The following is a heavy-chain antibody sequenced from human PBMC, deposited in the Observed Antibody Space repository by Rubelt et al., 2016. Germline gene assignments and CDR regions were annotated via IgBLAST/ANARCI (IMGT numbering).Heavy chain of an antibody. V-gene: IGHV3-21*01. D-gene: IGHD1-7*01. J-gene: IGHJ5*02. CDR3: ARGNYFDP. Sequence: KGLEWVSSISSSSSYIYYADSVKGRFTISRDNAKNSLYLQMNSLRAEDTAVYYCARGNYFDPWGQGTLVTVSS. CDR2: ISSSSSYI.